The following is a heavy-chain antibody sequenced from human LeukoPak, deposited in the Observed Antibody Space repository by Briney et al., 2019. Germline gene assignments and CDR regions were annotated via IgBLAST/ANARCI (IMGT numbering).Heavy chain of an antibody. CDR2: IRYDGSNK. D-gene: IGHD3-16*02. J-gene: IGHJ4*02. Sequence: GGSLRLSCAASGFTFSSYGMHWVRQAPGKGLEWVAFIRYDGSNKYYADSVKGRFTISRDNSKNTLYLQMNSLRAEDTAVYYCARGLDYDYVWGSYPLPQYFDYWGQGTLVTVSS. V-gene: IGHV3-30*02. CDR1: GFTFSSYG. CDR3: ARGLDYDYVWGSYPLPQYFDY.